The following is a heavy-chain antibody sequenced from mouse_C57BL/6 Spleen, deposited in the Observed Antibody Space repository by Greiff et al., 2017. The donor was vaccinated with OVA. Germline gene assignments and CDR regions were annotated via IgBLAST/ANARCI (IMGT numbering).Heavy chain of an antibody. Sequence: VQLQQSGPELVTPGASVKISCKASGYSFTGYYMNWVKQSPEKSLEWIGEINPSTGGTTYNQKFKAKATLTVDKSSSTAYMQRKSLTSEDSAVYYCAGGNLVAWFAYWGQGTLVTVSA. D-gene: IGHD2-1*01. CDR2: INPSTGGT. J-gene: IGHJ3*01. CDR3: AGGNLVAWFAY. CDR1: GYSFTGYY. V-gene: IGHV1-42*01.